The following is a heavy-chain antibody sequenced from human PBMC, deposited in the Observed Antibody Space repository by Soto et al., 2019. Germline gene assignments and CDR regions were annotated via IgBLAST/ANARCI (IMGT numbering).Heavy chain of an antibody. J-gene: IGHJ5*02. CDR3: ATYDFDGGSNRFDH. CDR1: GASIRNYF. Sequence: QVLLQESGPRLVKPSETLSLSCTISGASIRNYFWSWLRQPPGKGLEWIGQIYYSGSTNYNSSLKSRATISIDLSKIQFSLQLTSVTAADTAFYYCATYDFDGGSNRFDHWGQGSLVTVSS. CDR2: IYYSGST. D-gene: IGHD3-3*01. V-gene: IGHV4-59*12.